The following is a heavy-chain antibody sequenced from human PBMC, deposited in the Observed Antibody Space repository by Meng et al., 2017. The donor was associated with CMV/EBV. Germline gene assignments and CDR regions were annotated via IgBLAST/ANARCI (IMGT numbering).Heavy chain of an antibody. CDR3: ARGTRGLGSYYFDY. V-gene: IGHV3-53*01. CDR1: GFIVSSNY. J-gene: IGHJ4*02. CDR2: IYSGGST. D-gene: IGHD3-10*01. Sequence: GESLKISCAASGFIVSSNYMSWVRQAPGKGLESVSVIYSGGSTYYADSVKGRFTISRDNSKNTLYLQMNSLRAEDTAVYYCARGTRGLGSYYFDYWGQGTLVTVSS.